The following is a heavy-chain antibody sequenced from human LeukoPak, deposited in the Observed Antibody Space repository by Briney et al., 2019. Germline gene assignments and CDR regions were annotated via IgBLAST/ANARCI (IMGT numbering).Heavy chain of an antibody. D-gene: IGHD2-2*01. CDR2: IIPIFGTA. CDR3: ARTSLGYCSSTSCSYYYYYMDV. CDR1: GCTFSSYA. Sequence: SVKVSCKASGCTFSSYAISWVRQAPVQGLEWMGGIIPIFGTANYAQKFQGSVTITTDESTSTAYMELRSLRSEDTAVYYCARTSLGYCSSTSCSYYYYYMDVWGKGTTVTVSS. J-gene: IGHJ6*03. V-gene: IGHV1-69*05.